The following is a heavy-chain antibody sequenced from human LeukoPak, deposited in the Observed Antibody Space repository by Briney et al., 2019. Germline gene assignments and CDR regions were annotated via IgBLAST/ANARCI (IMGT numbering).Heavy chain of an antibody. V-gene: IGHV4-34*01. CDR2: INHSGST. CDR3: ARLTLCSSTSCLPDFDY. J-gene: IGHJ4*02. D-gene: IGHD2-2*01. Sequence: PSETLSLTCAVYGGSFSGYYWSWIRQPPGKGLEWIGEINHSGSTNYNPSLKSRVTISVDTSKNQFSLKLSSVTAADTAVYYCARLTLCSSTSCLPDFDYWGQGTLVTVSS. CDR1: GGSFSGYY.